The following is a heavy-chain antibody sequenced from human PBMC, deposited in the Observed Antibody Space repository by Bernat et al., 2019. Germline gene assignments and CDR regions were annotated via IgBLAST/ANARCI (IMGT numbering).Heavy chain of an antibody. CDR3: AGDRTYYYGTGSYYSLGWFDA. D-gene: IGHD3-10*01. V-gene: IGHV1-18*03. CDR1: GYTFTSNG. CDR2: ISAYNGNK. J-gene: IGHJ5*02. Sequence: QVQLVQSGAEVKKPGASVKVSGKASGYTFTSNGIIWVRQAPGQGLEWMGWISAYNGNKNYAQKLQGRVTMTAETSTSTACMELRSLRYDDMAGDYCAGDRTYYYGTGSYYSLGWFDAWGQGTLVTVSS.